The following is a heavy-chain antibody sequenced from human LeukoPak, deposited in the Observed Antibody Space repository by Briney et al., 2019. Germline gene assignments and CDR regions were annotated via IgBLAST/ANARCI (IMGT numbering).Heavy chain of an antibody. CDR2: ISGSGGST. CDR3: AKDSATTVTSVDY. CDR1: GFTFSSYS. D-gene: IGHD4-17*01. Sequence: PGGSLRLSCAASGFTFSSYSMNWVRQAPGKGLEWVSAISGSGGSTYYADSVKGRFTISRDNSKNTLYLQMNSLRAEDTAAYYCAKDSATTVTSVDYWGQGTLVTVSS. V-gene: IGHV3-23*01. J-gene: IGHJ4*02.